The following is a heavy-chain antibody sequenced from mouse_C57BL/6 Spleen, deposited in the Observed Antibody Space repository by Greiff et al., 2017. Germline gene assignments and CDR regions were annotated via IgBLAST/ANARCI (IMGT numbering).Heavy chain of an antibody. Sequence: EVQLQQSGPELVKPGASVKISCKASGYTFTDYYMNWVKQSHGQSLEWIGDINPNNGGTSYNQKFKGKATLTVDTSSSTAYMELRSLTSEDSADYYCARTYYSNQAWFAYWGQGTLVTVSA. D-gene: IGHD2-5*01. V-gene: IGHV1-26*01. J-gene: IGHJ3*01. CDR1: GYTFTDYY. CDR2: INPNNGGT. CDR3: ARTYYSNQAWFAY.